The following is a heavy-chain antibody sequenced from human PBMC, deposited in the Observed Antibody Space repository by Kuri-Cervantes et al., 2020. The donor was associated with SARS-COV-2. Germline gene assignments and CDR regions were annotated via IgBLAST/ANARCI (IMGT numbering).Heavy chain of an antibody. Sequence: GGSLRLSCAASGFTFSSYSMNWVRQAPGKGLEWVSSISSSSSYIYYVDSVKGRFTISRDNAKNSLYLQMNSLRAEDTAVYYCARENPYCSGGSCYSGAFDIWGQGTMVTVSS. V-gene: IGHV3-21*01. CDR2: ISSSSSYI. CDR1: GFTFSSYS. CDR3: ARENPYCSGGSCYSGAFDI. D-gene: IGHD2-15*01. J-gene: IGHJ3*02.